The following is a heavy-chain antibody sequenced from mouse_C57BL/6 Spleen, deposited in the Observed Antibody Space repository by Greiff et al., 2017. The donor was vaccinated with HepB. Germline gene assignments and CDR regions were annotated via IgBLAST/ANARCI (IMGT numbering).Heavy chain of an antibody. D-gene: IGHD1-1*01. J-gene: IGHJ3*01. Sequence: EVQLQQSGPVLVKPGASVKMSCKASGYTFTDYYMNWVQQSHGKSLEWIGVINPYNGGTSYNQKFKGKATLTVDRSSSTDYMELNSLTSEDSAVYYCAKGDYGRSLVAYWGQGTLVTVSA. CDR3: AKGDYGRSLVAY. V-gene: IGHV1-19*01. CDR1: GYTFTDYY. CDR2: INPYNGGT.